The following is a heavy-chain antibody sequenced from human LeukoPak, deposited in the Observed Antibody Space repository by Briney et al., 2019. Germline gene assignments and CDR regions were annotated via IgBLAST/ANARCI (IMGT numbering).Heavy chain of an antibody. Sequence: GGSLRLSCAASGFTFSSYAMTWVRQAPGKGLEWVSSISRSVDSTYYADSVKGRFTISRDNSKNTLYLQMNSLRAEDTAVYYCAKDVYGDYGGLVYWGQGTLVTVSS. CDR2: ISRSVDST. CDR1: GFTFSSYA. V-gene: IGHV3-23*01. J-gene: IGHJ4*02. D-gene: IGHD4-17*01. CDR3: AKDVYGDYGGLVY.